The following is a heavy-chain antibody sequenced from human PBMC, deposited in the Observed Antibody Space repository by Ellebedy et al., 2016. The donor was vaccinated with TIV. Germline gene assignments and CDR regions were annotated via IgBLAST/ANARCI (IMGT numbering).Heavy chain of an antibody. J-gene: IGHJ4*02. CDR1: GFTFSRYW. CDR2: ISDDGTSE. V-gene: IGHV3-30*03. CDR3: AVSRWAAAGLYYFDF. Sequence: GESLKISCAASGFTFSRYWMHWVRQAPGKGLEWVAVISDDGTSEHYGDSVKGRFTISRDNSKNTLYMQMNSLRVEDTAVYYCAVSRWAAAGLYYFDFWGQGTLVTVSS. D-gene: IGHD6-13*01.